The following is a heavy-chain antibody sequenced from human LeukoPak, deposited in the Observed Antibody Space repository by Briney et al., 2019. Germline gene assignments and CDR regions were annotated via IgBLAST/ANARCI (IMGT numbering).Heavy chain of an antibody. CDR2: ISGSGGST. J-gene: IGHJ4*02. Sequence: GSLRLSCAASGFTFSSYAMSWVRQAPGKGLEWVSAISGSGGSTYYADSVKGRFTISRDNSKNTLYLQMNSLRAEDTAVYYCAKDIRSSGRFDYWGQGTLVTVSS. D-gene: IGHD6-19*01. V-gene: IGHV3-23*01. CDR3: AKDIRSSGRFDY. CDR1: GFTFSSYA.